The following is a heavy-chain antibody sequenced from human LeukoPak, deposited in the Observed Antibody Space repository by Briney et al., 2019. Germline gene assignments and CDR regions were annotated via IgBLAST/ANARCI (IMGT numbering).Heavy chain of an antibody. CDR3: VRESDVWSGPGIGRPLDV. D-gene: IGHD3-3*01. J-gene: IGHJ6*04. Sequence: PGGSLRLSCAASGFTFSSYSMNWVRQAPGKGLEWVSSISSSSSYIYYADSVKGRFTISGDNAKNSVSLQMDGLRAEDTAVYHCVRESDVWSGPGIGRPLDVWGKGTTVTVSS. CDR1: GFTFSSYS. V-gene: IGHV3-21*01. CDR2: ISSSSSYI.